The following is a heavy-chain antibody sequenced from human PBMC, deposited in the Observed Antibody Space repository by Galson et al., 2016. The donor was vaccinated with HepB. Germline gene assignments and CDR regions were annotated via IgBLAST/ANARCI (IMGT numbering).Heavy chain of an antibody. V-gene: IGHV3-15*01. J-gene: IGHJ4*02. Sequence: SLRLSCAASAFTFNNAWMSWVRQAPGKGLEWVGRIKSKAAGGTADYAAPVKGRFTISRDDSMNTLYLQMNSLKTEDTALYYCTTGITAAGASHWGQGTLVTVSS. CDR3: TTGITAAGASH. D-gene: IGHD6-13*01. CDR1: AFTFNNAW. CDR2: IKSKAAGGTA.